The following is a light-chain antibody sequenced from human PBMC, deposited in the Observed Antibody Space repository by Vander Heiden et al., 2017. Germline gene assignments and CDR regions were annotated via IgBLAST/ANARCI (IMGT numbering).Light chain of an antibody. Sequence: LRLTHSPSSFSASTGDRATLTCRASQGISSYLAWYQQQPGKAPKLLIYAASTLPSGVPARFSGSGSGTDFTLTISCLQSEDFAIYYCQQYYSYPFTFGPGTKVEIK. CDR1: QGISSY. CDR2: AAS. J-gene: IGKJ3*01. CDR3: QQYYSYPFT. V-gene: IGKV1-8*01.